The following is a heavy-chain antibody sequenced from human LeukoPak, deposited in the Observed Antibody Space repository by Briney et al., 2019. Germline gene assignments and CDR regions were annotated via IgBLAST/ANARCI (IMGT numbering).Heavy chain of an antibody. CDR1: GDSVNSGGYY. CDR3: ARDVVVTSSPDAFDI. CDR2: ISNSGTT. Sequence: PSETPSLTCAVSGDSVNSGGYYWTWIRHYPGKGLEWIGHISNSGTTSYNPSLRSRVSISVDTSYNHFSLTLTSVTAADTAVYYCARDVVVTSSPDAFDIWGQGTMVVVSS. D-gene: IGHD2-21*02. J-gene: IGHJ3*02. V-gene: IGHV4-31*11.